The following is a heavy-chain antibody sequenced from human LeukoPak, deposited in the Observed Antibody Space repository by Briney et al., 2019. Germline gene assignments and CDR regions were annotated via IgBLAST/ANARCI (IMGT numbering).Heavy chain of an antibody. CDR2: ISGSGGST. V-gene: IGHV3-23*01. Sequence: GGSLRLSCAASGFTFNSYAMSWVRQAPGKGLEWVSAISGSGGSTYYADSVKGRFTISRDNSKNTLYLQMNSLRAEDTAVYYCAKDLSPDYYDSSGYLEKPFDHWGQGTLVTVSS. J-gene: IGHJ4*02. CDR1: GFTFNSYA. CDR3: AKDLSPDYYDSSGYLEKPFDH. D-gene: IGHD3-22*01.